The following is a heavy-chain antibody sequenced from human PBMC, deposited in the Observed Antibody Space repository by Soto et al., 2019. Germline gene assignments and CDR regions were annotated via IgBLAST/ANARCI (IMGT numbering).Heavy chain of an antibody. Sequence: QVQLVESGGGVVQPGRSLRLSCAASGFTFSSYGMHWVRQAPGKGLEWVAVISYDGSNKYYADSVKGRFTISRDNSKTTLYLQMNGLRAEDTAVYYCAKDWDIVVVTAIRYGMDVWGQGTTVTVSS. CDR3: AKDWDIVVVTAIRYGMDV. J-gene: IGHJ6*02. CDR2: ISYDGSNK. V-gene: IGHV3-30*18. CDR1: GFTFSSYG. D-gene: IGHD2-21*02.